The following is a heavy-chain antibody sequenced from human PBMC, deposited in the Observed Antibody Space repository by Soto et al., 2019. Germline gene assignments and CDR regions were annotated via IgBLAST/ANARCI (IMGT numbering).Heavy chain of an antibody. CDR1: GYTFTSYG. CDR2: ISAYNGNT. CDR3: ARDILAVMEYYYYGMDV. D-gene: IGHD2-8*01. J-gene: IGHJ6*02. V-gene: IGHV1-18*01. Sequence: GASVKVSCKASGYTFTSYGISWVRQAPGQGLEWMGWISAYNGNTNYAQKLQGRVTMTTDTSTSTAYMELRSLRSDDTAVYYCARDILAVMEYYYYGMDVCGQGTTVTGSS.